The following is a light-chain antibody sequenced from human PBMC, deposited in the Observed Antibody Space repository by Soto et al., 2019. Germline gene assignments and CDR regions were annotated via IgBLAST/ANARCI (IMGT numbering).Light chain of an antibody. CDR2: AVS. Sequence: NPMTPSTASLSASVGYIVTITCRASQGIRNDLGWYQQKPGKAPKCLIYAVSSLRSGVPSRFSGSGSGTEFTLTISSLQPEDSATYYCLQHNSYPRTFGQGGKVDIK. V-gene: IGKV1-17*01. J-gene: IGKJ1*01. CDR3: LQHNSYPRT. CDR1: QGIRND.